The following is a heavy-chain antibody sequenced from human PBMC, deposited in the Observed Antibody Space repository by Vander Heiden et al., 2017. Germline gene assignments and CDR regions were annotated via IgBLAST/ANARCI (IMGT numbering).Heavy chain of an antibody. Sequence: QVQLVESGGGVVQPGRSLRLSCAASGFTFSGYGMPWVRQAPGKGLEWVGVISYDGSNKNYEDSVKGRFPIPRENSKNTLYLQMNRLGAEDTAVYYCAKAWGYSYGLFDYWGQGTLVTVSS. V-gene: IGHV3-30*18. CDR3: AKAWGYSYGLFDY. D-gene: IGHD5-18*01. J-gene: IGHJ4*02. CDR1: GFTFSGYG. CDR2: ISYDGSNK.